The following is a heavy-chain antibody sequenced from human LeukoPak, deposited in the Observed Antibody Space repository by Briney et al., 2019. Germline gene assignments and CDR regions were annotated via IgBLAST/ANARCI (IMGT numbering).Heavy chain of an antibody. CDR3: ARRAWLLGYFDY. J-gene: IGHJ4*02. Sequence: TSETLSLTCSVSGGSLSSSSYYWGWIRQPPGRGLEWIGNIYETGSTNYNPSLKSRVTISVDTSENQFSLKLSSVTAADTAVYYCARRAWLLGYFDYWGQGTLVTVSS. CDR2: IYETGST. V-gene: IGHV4-39*01. CDR1: GGSLSSSSYY. D-gene: IGHD3-22*01.